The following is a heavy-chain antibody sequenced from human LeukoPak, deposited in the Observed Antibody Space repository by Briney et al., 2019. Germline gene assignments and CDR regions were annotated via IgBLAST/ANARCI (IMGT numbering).Heavy chain of an antibody. CDR1: GYTFTYYY. CDR3: ARGAARLLYYGMDV. CDR2: INPNNGGT. D-gene: IGHD6-13*01. Sequence: ASVKVSCKASGYTFTYYYMHWVRQAPGQGLQWLGWINPNNGGTNYAQKFQGRVTMTRDTSISIAYMDLSRLRSDDTAVYYCARGAARLLYYGMDVWGQGTTVTVSS. V-gene: IGHV1-2*02. J-gene: IGHJ6*02.